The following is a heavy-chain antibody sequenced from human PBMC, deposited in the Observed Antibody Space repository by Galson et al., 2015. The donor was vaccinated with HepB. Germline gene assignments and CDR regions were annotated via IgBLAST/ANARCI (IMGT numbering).Heavy chain of an antibody. J-gene: IGHJ4*02. CDR3: ATAHYDSSGYYYYFDY. CDR2: FDPEDGET. D-gene: IGHD3-22*01. Sequence: SVKVSCKVSGYTLTELSMHWVRQAPGKGLEWMGGFDPEDGETIYAQKFQGRVTMTEDTSTDTAYMELSSLRSEDTAVYYCATAHYDSSGYYYYFDYWGQGTLVTVSS. V-gene: IGHV1-24*01. CDR1: GYTLTELS.